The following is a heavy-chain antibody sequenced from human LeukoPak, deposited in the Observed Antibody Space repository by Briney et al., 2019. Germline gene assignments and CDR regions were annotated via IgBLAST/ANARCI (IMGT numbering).Heavy chain of an antibody. CDR3: ARLRGYSYGYHNY. D-gene: IGHD5-18*01. V-gene: IGHV4-34*01. J-gene: IGHJ4*02. Sequence: SETLSLTCAVYGGSFSGYYWSWIRQPPGKGLEWIGEINHSGSTNYNPSLKSRVTISVDTPKNQFSLKLSSVTAADTAVYYCARLRGYSYGYHNYWGQGTLVTVSS. CDR1: GGSFSGYY. CDR2: INHSGST.